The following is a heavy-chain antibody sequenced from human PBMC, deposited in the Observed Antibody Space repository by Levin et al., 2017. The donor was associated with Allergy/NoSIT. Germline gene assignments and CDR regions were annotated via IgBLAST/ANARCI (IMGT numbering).Heavy chain of an antibody. D-gene: IGHD6-6*01. Sequence: HTGGSLRLSCTASGFTFGDYAMSWFRQAPGKGLEWVAFLRSIRHGGTSEYAASVKGRFTISRDDSKSIAYLQMNSLKIEDTAMYYCTRDIAARHWFDPWGQGTQVTVSS. CDR2: LRSIRHGGTS. J-gene: IGHJ5*02. CDR1: GFTFGDYA. CDR3: TRDIAARHWFDP. V-gene: IGHV3-49*03.